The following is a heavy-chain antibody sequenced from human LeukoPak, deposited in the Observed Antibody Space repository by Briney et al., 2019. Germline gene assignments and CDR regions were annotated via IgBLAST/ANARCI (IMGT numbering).Heavy chain of an antibody. Sequence: GGSLRLSCAASGFTFSNYPMHWVRQAPGKGLEWVAVISFDGRNKYYADSVKGRFTISRDNAKNSLYLQMNSLRAEDTAVYYCAELGITMIGGVWGKGTTVTISS. J-gene: IGHJ6*04. CDR2: ISFDGRNK. CDR1: GFTFSNYP. D-gene: IGHD3-10*02. CDR3: AELGITMIGGV. V-gene: IGHV3-30*04.